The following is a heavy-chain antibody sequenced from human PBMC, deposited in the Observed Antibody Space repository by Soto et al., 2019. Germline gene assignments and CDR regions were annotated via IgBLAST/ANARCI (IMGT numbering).Heavy chain of an antibody. CDR1: GGSVSSGSYY. Sequence: SETLSLTCTVSGGSVSSGSYYWSWIRQPPGKGLEWIGYIYYSGSTNYNPSLKSRVTISVDTSKNQFSLKLSSVTAADTAVYYCARDNSYGAPFDYWGQVTLVTVSS. CDR2: IYYSGST. D-gene: IGHD5-18*01. V-gene: IGHV4-61*01. CDR3: ARDNSYGAPFDY. J-gene: IGHJ4*02.